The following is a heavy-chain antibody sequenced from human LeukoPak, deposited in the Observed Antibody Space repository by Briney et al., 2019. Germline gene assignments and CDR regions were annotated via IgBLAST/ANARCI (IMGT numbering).Heavy chain of an antibody. J-gene: IGHJ4*02. CDR2: INWNGGST. Sequence: GGSLRLSCAASGFTFDDYGMSWVRQAPGKGLEWVSGINWNGGSTGYADSVKGRFTISRDNSKNTLYLQMNSLRAEDTAVYYCVKRSCSSTSCPTDYWGQGTLVSVSS. CDR1: GFTFDDYG. V-gene: IGHV3-20*04. D-gene: IGHD2-2*01. CDR3: VKRSCSSTSCPTDY.